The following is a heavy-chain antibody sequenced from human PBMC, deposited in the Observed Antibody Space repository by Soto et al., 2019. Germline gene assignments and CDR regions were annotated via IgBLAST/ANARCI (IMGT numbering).Heavy chain of an antibody. CDR3: AKDPAQGYCTNGVCPPTFDY. Sequence: LRLSCAASGFTFSSYGMHWVRQAPGKGLEWVAVISYDGSNKYYADSVKGRFTISRDNSKNTLYLQMNSLRAEDTAVYCCAKDPAQGYCTNGVCPPTFDYWGQGTLVTVSS. V-gene: IGHV3-30*18. CDR2: ISYDGSNK. D-gene: IGHD2-8*01. CDR1: GFTFSSYG. J-gene: IGHJ4*02.